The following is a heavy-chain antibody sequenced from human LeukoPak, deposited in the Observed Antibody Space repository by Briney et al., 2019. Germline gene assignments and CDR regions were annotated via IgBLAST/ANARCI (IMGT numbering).Heavy chain of an antibody. Sequence: GGSLRLSCAASGFTFSSYGMHWVRQAPGKGLEWVTFIHYDVINKYYADSVKGRFTISRDNSKNTLDLQMNSLRAEDTAVYYCASGYSVKGPLAMRYWGQGTLVTVSS. V-gene: IGHV3-30*02. D-gene: IGHD5/OR15-5a*01. CDR1: GFTFSSYG. CDR3: ASGYSVKGPLAMRY. J-gene: IGHJ4*02. CDR2: IHYDVINK.